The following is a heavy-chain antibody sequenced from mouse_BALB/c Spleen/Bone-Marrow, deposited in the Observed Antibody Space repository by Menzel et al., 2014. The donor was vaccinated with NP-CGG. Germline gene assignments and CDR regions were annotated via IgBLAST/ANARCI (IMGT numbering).Heavy chain of an antibody. CDR1: GFTFSWYA. J-gene: IGHJ2*01. V-gene: IGHV5-9-4*01. D-gene: IGHD3-1*01. Sequence: EVHLVESGGGLVKPGGSLKLSCAASGFTFSWYAMSWVRQSPEKRLEWVAEINSAGSHTYYPDTVTGRFTISRDNAKNTLYLEMSSLRSEDTAMYYCVRDSSGYFDYWGQGTTLTVSS. CDR2: INSAGSHT. CDR3: VRDSSGYFDY.